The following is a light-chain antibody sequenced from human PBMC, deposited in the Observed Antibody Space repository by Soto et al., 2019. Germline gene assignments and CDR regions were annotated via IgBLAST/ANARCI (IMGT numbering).Light chain of an antibody. V-gene: IGKV3-20*01. J-gene: IGKJ1*01. CDR3: HHYVGSPWA. CDR1: QIVNRF. CDR2: VAS. Sequence: EIVLTQSPGTLALSPGQRATLSCRARQIVNRFLAWFQQKPGQVPRLLIYVASNRATGIPDRFSGSGSETDFTLTITRLEPEDFAVYYCHHYVGSPWAFGQGTKVENK.